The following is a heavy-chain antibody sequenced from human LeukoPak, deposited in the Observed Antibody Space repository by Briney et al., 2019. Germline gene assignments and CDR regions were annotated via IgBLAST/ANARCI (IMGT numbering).Heavy chain of an antibody. Sequence: GGSLRLSCAASGFTFSKYWMSWVRQAPGKGLEWVSAISGSGGSTYYADSVKGRFTISRDNSKNTLYLQMNSLRAEDTAVYYCAKKWELLGWFDPWGQGTLVTVSS. CDR2: ISGSGGST. CDR1: GFTFSKYW. D-gene: IGHD1-26*01. CDR3: AKKWELLGWFDP. J-gene: IGHJ5*02. V-gene: IGHV3-23*01.